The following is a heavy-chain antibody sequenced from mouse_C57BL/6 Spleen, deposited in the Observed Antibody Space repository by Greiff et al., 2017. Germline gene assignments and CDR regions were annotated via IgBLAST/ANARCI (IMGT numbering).Heavy chain of an antibody. Sequence: EVQVVESGGGLVKPGGSLKLSCAASGFTFSSYTMSWVRQTPEKRLEWVATISGGGGNTYYPDSVKGRFTISRDNAKNTLYLQMSSLRSEDTALYYCARLPGDYWGQGTTLTVSS. D-gene: IGHD4-1*01. J-gene: IGHJ2*01. CDR3: ARLPGDY. V-gene: IGHV5-9*01. CDR1: GFTFSSYT. CDR2: ISGGGGNT.